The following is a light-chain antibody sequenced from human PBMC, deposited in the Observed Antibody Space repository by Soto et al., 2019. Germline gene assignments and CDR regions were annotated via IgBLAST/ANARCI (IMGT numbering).Light chain of an antibody. Sequence: EIVLTQSPATLSLSPGERATLSCRASHSVSSYIAWFQQKPGQAPRLLIYDASNRATGVPARFSRSGSGTDFTLTISSLEPEDFAVYFCQQRSSWSWTFGQGTKVDSK. CDR3: QQRSSWSWT. V-gene: IGKV3-11*01. CDR1: HSVSSY. CDR2: DAS. J-gene: IGKJ1*01.